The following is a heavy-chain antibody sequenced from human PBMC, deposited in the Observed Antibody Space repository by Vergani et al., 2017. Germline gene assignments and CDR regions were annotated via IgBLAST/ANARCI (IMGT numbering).Heavy chain of an antibody. CDR1: GESISSGVYY. V-gene: IGHV4-31*03. CDR3: ARMGGYDEGDAFRIGYFDS. D-gene: IGHD3-22*01. Sequence: QVQLQESGPGLVKPSQTLYLTCRVSGESISSGVYYWDWIRQHPGKGLEWIGYIYSTGSTHHNPSLRRRINMSVDTSKNQFSLKLNSVTAADTAMYYCARMGGYDEGDAFRIGYFDSWGPGILVTVSS. CDR2: IYSTGST. J-gene: IGHJ4*02.